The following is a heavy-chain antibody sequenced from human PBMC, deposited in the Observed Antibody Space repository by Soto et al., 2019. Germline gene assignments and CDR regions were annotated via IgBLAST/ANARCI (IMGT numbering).Heavy chain of an antibody. D-gene: IGHD5-12*01. CDR1: GFTFGDYA. Sequence: GGSLRLSCTASGFTFGDYAMSWFRQAPGKGLEWVGFIRSKAYGGTTEYAASVKGRFTISREDSKSMAYLQMNSLKTEDTAVYYCTRDCGYPDLPPYYFDYWGQGTLVTVSS. J-gene: IGHJ4*02. CDR2: IRSKAYGGTT. CDR3: TRDCGYPDLPPYYFDY. V-gene: IGHV3-49*03.